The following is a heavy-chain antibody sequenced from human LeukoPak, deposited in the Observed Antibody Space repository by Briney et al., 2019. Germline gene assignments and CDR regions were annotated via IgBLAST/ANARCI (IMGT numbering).Heavy chain of an antibody. J-gene: IGHJ4*02. D-gene: IGHD6-19*01. CDR2: IYSGGST. Sequence: GGSLRLSCAASGFTVSSNYMSWVRRAPGKGLEWVSVIYSGGSTYYADSVKGRFTISRDNSKNTLYLQMNSLRAEDTAVYYCASENGWYYFDYWGQGTLVTVSS. V-gene: IGHV3-66*01. CDR3: ASENGWYYFDY. CDR1: GFTVSSNY.